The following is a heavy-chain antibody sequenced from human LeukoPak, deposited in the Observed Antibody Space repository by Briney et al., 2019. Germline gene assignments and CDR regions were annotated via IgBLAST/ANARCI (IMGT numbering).Heavy chain of an antibody. CDR2: INSDGSST. CDR3: ARVSGLVGFDY. Sequence: GGSLRLSCAASGHTFSSYWVHWVRQAPGKGLVWVSRINSDGSSTSYADSVKGRFTISRDNAKNTLYLQMNSLRADDTAVYYCARVSGLVGFDYWGQGTLVTVSS. D-gene: IGHD6-19*01. V-gene: IGHV3-74*01. J-gene: IGHJ4*02. CDR1: GHTFSSYW.